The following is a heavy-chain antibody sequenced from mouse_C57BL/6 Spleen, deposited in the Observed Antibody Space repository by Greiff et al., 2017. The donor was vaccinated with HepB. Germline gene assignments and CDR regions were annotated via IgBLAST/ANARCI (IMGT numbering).Heavy chain of an antibody. J-gene: IGHJ3*01. Sequence: ESGGGLVKPGGSLKLSCAASGFTFSSYTMSWVRQTPEKRLEWVATISGGGGNTYYPDSVKGRFTISRDNAKNTLYLQMSSLRSEDTALYYCARHGDYVAWFAYWGQGTLVTVSA. CDR3: ARHGDYVAWFAY. V-gene: IGHV5-9*01. CDR1: GFTFSSYT. D-gene: IGHD1-1*01. CDR2: ISGGGGNT.